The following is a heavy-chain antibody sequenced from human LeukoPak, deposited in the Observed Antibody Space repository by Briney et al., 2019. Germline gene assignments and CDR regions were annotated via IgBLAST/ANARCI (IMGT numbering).Heavy chain of an antibody. CDR2: IYYSGST. D-gene: IGHD6-19*01. CDR1: GGSISSGDYY. CDR3: ARFIGIAVAGTIDY. V-gene: IGHV4-30-4*01. J-gene: IGHJ4*02. Sequence: SQTLSLTCTVSGGSISSGDYYWSWIRQPPGKGLEWIGYIYYSGSTYYNPSLKSRVTISVDTSKNQFSLRLSSVTAADTAVYYCARFIGIAVAGTIDYWGQGTLVTVSS.